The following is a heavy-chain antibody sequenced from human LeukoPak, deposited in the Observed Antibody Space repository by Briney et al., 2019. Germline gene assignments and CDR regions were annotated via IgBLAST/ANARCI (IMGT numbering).Heavy chain of an antibody. D-gene: IGHD3-10*01. V-gene: IGHV3-21*01. CDR1: GFTFSSYS. J-gene: IGHJ5*02. CDR2: ISSSSSYI. Sequence: KPGGSLRLSCAASGFTFSSYSMNWVRQAPGKGLEWVSSISSSSSYIYYADSVKGRFTISRDNAKNSLYLQMNGLRAEDTAVYYCARGLGEGFGELTYNWFDPWGQGTLVTVSS. CDR3: ARGLGEGFGELTYNWFDP.